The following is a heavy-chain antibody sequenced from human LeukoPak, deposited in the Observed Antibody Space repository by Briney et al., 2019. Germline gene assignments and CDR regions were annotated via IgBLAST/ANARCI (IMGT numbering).Heavy chain of an antibody. Sequence: SETLSLTCAVYGGSFSGYYWSWIRQPPGKGLEWIGEINHSGSTNYNPSLKSRVTISVDTSKNQFSLKLSSVAAADTAVYYCARDPYDSSGYDYDYWGQGTLVTVSS. CDR2: INHSGST. CDR1: GGSFSGYY. J-gene: IGHJ4*02. CDR3: ARDPYDSSGYDYDY. V-gene: IGHV4-34*01. D-gene: IGHD3-22*01.